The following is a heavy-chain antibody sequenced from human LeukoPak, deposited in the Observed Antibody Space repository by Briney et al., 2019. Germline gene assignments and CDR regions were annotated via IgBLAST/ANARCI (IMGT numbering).Heavy chain of an antibody. CDR3: ARGSTGTKGQCEY. D-gene: IGHD1-7*01. CDR1: GYTFIDYF. V-gene: IGHV1-2*02. CDR2: INPNSGGT. J-gene: IGHJ4*02. Sequence: ASVTVSFKASGYTFIDYFMHWVRQAPGQGLEWMGWINPNSGGTNYAQKFQGRVTMTRDTSISTLYMELSRLRSDDTAVYYCARGSTGTKGQCEYWGRGTLVTVSS.